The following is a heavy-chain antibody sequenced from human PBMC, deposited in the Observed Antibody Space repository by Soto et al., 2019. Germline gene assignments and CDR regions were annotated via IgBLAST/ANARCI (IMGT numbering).Heavy chain of an antibody. V-gene: IGHV1-69*08. Sequence: QVQLVQSGAEVKKPGSSVKVSCKDSGGTFSSYTISWVRQAPGQGLEWMGRIIPILGIANYAQKFQGRVTITADKSTSTAYMELSSLRSEDTAVYYCAREGGYCSGGSCYSLYWGHGTLVTVSS. CDR3: AREGGYCSGGSCYSLY. CDR2: IIPILGIA. J-gene: IGHJ4*01. D-gene: IGHD2-15*01. CDR1: GGTFSSYT.